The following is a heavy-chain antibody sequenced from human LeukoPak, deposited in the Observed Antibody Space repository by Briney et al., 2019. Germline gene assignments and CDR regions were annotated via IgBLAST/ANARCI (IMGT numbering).Heavy chain of an antibody. CDR3: ASEVGAKGDDY. Sequence: RGSLRLSCAASGFTSSDYYMSWIRQAPGKGLEWVSYISSSGSTIYYADSVKGRFTISRDNAKNSLYLQMNSLRAEDTAVYYCASEVGAKGDDYWGQGTLVTVSS. V-gene: IGHV3-11*04. CDR2: ISSSGSTI. CDR1: GFTSSDYY. D-gene: IGHD1-26*01. J-gene: IGHJ4*02.